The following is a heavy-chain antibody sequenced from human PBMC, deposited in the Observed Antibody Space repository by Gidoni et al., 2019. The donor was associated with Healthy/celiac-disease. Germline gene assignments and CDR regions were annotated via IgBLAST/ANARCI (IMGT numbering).Heavy chain of an antibody. CDR3: ARRGGIAAAGTFDY. CDR1: GGSISSSNW. D-gene: IGHD6-13*01. CDR2: IYHSGST. J-gene: IGHJ4*02. V-gene: IGHV4-4*02. Sequence: QVQLQASVPGLFKPSWTLSLTCPVPGGSISSSNWWSWVRQPPGKGLEWIGEIYHSGSTNYNQSLKSRVTRSVDKSKNQYSLKLSSVKAADTAVYYCARRGGIAAAGTFDYWGQGTLVTVSS.